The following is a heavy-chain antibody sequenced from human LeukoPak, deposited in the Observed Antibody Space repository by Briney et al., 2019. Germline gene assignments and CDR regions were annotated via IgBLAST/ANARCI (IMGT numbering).Heavy chain of an antibody. J-gene: IGHJ6*03. CDR1: RFTFSSYG. Sequence: GGCRTRSCAAPRFTFSSYGMHWVGQATVQGREWVVVIWYDGSNKYYADSVTGRFTISRDNSKNTLYLQMNSLRAEDTAVYYCAKDRSYYYYMDVWGKGTTVTVSS. CDR2: IWYDGSNK. CDR3: AKDRSYYYYMDV. V-gene: IGHV3-33*06.